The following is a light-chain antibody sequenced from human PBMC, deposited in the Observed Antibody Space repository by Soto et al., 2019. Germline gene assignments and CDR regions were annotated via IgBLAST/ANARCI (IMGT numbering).Light chain of an antibody. J-gene: IGLJ2*01. CDR3: SSFTSSSTLV. V-gene: IGLV2-14*01. CDR1: SSDVGGYNY. CDR2: DVS. Sequence: QPASVSGSPGQSITISCTGTSSDVGGYNYVSWYQQHPGKAPKLMIYDVSNRPSGVSNRFSGSKSGNTASLTISGLQAEDEADYYCSSFTSSSTLVFGGGTKLTVL.